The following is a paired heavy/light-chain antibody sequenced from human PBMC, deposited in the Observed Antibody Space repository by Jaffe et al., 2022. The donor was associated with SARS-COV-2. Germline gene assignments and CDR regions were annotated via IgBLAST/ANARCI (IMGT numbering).Heavy chain of an antibody. CDR1: RFTFSTYA. D-gene: IGHD1-26*01. J-gene: IGHJ4*02. CDR3: AKDCVLGGSYGSDY. CDR2: ISDSGGRT. Sequence: EVYLLESGGGLVQPGGSLRLSCAASRFTFSTYAMSWVRQAPGKGLEWVSTISDSGGRTYYADSVKGRFTISRDNSKNTLYLQMSSLRGEDTAVYYCAKDCVLGGSYGSDYWGQGTLVTVSS. V-gene: IGHV3-23*01.
Light chain of an antibody. CDR2: GAS. Sequence: VVLTQSPGTLSLSPGERATLSCRASQSVTSSFLAWYQQKPGQAPRLLIYGASSRATGIPDRFSGSVSGTDFTLTISRLEPEDFAVYYCHHYGSSQRTFGQGTKLEIK. CDR3: HHYGSSQRT. V-gene: IGKV3-20*01. J-gene: IGKJ2*01. CDR1: QSVTSSF.